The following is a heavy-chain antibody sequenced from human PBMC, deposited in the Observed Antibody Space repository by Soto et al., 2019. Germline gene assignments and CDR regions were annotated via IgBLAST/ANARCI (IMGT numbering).Heavy chain of an antibody. Sequence: QVLLVESGGGVVQPGTSLTLSCAASGFPFTSYAMHWVRQTPEKGLQWLTIISSDGSTIHYVDSVKGRFTISRDNSKNTVYLQMNSLRADDTAVYYYARGTGSGSFLIDYWGQGTLVTVSS. V-gene: IGHV3-30-3*01. CDR2: ISSDGSTI. CDR3: ARGTGSGSFLIDY. CDR1: GFPFTSYA. D-gene: IGHD3-10*01. J-gene: IGHJ4*02.